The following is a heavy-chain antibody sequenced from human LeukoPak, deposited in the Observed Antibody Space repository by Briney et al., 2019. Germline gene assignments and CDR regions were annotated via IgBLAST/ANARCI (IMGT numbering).Heavy chain of an antibody. CDR1: GGSIRSYY. Sequence: SETLSLTCTVSGGSIRSYYWSWIRQPPGKGLEWIGYIYYSGSTNYNPSLKSRVTISVDTSKNQFSLKLSSVTAADTAVYYCARWRYYYWDYWGQGTLVTVSS. J-gene: IGHJ4*02. CDR2: IYYSGST. V-gene: IGHV4-59*08. D-gene: IGHD2-15*01. CDR3: ARWRYYYWDY.